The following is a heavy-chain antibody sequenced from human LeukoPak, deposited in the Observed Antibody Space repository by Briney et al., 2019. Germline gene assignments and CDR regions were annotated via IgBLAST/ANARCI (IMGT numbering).Heavy chain of an antibody. D-gene: IGHD3-22*01. J-gene: IGHJ4*02. Sequence: GGSLRLSCAASGFTFDDYTMHWVRQAPGKGLEWVSLITWDGGSTYYADSVKGRFTISRDNSKNTLYLQMGSLRAEDMAVYYCARMIRYYFDYWGQGTLVTVSS. V-gene: IGHV3-43*01. CDR3: ARMIRYYFDY. CDR2: ITWDGGST. CDR1: GFTFDDYT.